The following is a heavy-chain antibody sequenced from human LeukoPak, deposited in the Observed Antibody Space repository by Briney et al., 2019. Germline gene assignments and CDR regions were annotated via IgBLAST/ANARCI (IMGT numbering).Heavy chain of an antibody. D-gene: IGHD4-17*01. CDR2: IYSGGST. Sequence: GGSLRLSCVASGFTVSSNYMSWVRQAPGKGLEWVSVIYSGGSTYYADSVKGRFTISRDISKNTLYLQMNSLRAEDAAVYYCARDRAVTRGWFDPWGQGTLVTVSS. V-gene: IGHV3-66*01. J-gene: IGHJ5*02. CDR3: ARDRAVTRGWFDP. CDR1: GFTVSSNY.